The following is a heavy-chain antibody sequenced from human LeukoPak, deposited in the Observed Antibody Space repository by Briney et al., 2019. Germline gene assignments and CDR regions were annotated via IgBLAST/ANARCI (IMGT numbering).Heavy chain of an antibody. J-gene: IGHJ4*02. D-gene: IGHD3-9*01. CDR3: ARGDDDILTGYYDY. Sequence: GGSLRLSCAASGFTFSSNSMNWVRQAPGKGLEWVSSISSDSSYRYYADSVKGRFTISRDNAKNSLYLQMNSLRAEDTAVYYCARGDDDILTGYYDYWGQGTLVTVSS. CDR2: ISSDSSYR. CDR1: GFTFSSNS. V-gene: IGHV3-21*01.